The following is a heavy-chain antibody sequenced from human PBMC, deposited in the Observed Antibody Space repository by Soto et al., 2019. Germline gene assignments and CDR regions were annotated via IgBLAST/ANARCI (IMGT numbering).Heavy chain of an antibody. Sequence: PGGSLRLSCAASGFTFSSYAMSWARQAPGKGLEWVSAISGSGGSTYYADSVKGRFTISRDNSKNTLYLQMNSLRAEDTAVYYCAKSLITMIVVVTGDAFDIWGQGTMVTVSS. V-gene: IGHV3-23*01. CDR1: GFTFSSYA. CDR3: AKSLITMIVVVTGDAFDI. D-gene: IGHD3-22*01. CDR2: ISGSGGST. J-gene: IGHJ3*02.